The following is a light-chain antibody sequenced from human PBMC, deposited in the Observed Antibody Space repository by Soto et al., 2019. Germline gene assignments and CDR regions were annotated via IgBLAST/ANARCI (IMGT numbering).Light chain of an antibody. CDR2: DAS. V-gene: IGKV1-5*01. J-gene: IGKJ1*01. Sequence: DIQMTQSPSTLSAYVEDRVTITCRASQSITNRLAWYQQKPGRAPKLLIYDASNLEAGVPSRFRGSGSGTDFTITITNLQPEDFRTYYCQQRYGTPQTFGQGTKVDIK. CDR3: QQRYGTPQT. CDR1: QSITNR.